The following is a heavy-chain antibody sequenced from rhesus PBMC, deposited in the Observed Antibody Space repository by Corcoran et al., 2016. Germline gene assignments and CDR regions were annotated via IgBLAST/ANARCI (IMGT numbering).Heavy chain of an antibody. J-gene: IGHJ4*01. CDR1: GFTFSSYE. V-gene: IGHV3-100*02. CDR3: TRDRGYSYSFDY. Sequence: DVQLVESGGGLVKPGGSLRLSCVASGFTFSSYEMHWVRQAPGKGLEWVSVFSESGGTIYYADSVKCRFTISRYNAKNSLFLQMNSLRAEDMAVYYCTRDRGYSYSFDYWGQGVLVTVSS. CDR2: FSESGGTI. D-gene: IGHD5-12*01.